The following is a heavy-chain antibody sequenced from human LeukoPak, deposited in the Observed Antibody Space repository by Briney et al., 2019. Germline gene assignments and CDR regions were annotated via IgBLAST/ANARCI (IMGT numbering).Heavy chain of an antibody. V-gene: IGHV3-23*01. CDR3: ATYSGYFSDRPKRDY. CDR1: GFTFSSYA. J-gene: IGHJ4*02. CDR2: ISGSGGST. Sequence: PGGSLRLSCAASGFTFSSYAMSWVRQAPGKGLGWVSAISGSGGSTYYADSVKGRFTISRDNSKNTLYLQMNSLRAEDTAVYYCATYSGYFSDRPKRDYWGQGTLVTVSS. D-gene: IGHD3-22*01.